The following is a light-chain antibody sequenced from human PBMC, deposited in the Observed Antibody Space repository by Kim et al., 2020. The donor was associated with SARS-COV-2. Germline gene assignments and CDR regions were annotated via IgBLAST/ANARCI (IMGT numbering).Light chain of an antibody. J-gene: IGLJ3*02. CDR1: SLRNYY. CDR3: NSRDSSGNHLV. Sequence: ALGQTVRITCQGDSLRNYYAIWYQQQPGQAPVLVLFGKNNRPSGIPDRFSGSKSGNTASLTITGAQAEDEADYYCNSRDSSGNHLVFGGGTKLTVL. CDR2: GKN. V-gene: IGLV3-19*01.